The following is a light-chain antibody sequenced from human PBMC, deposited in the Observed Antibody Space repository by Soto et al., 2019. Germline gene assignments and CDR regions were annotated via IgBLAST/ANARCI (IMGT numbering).Light chain of an antibody. CDR1: QSISSS. CDR3: QQTNSFPLT. V-gene: IGKV1-39*01. CDR2: GAS. Sequence: DIPMTQSPSSLSASVGDRVTIACRASQSISSSLNWYQQKPGKAPKLLIYGASNLQSGVPSWFSGSGSGTDFTLTISSLQPEDFATYYCQQTNSFPLTFGQGTRVEIK. J-gene: IGKJ1*01.